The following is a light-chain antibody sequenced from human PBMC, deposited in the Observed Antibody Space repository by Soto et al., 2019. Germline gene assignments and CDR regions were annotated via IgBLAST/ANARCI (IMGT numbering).Light chain of an antibody. Sequence: EVELTQSPGTLSLSPGERATLSCRASQSVSSSHLAWYQQKRGQAPRLLIYDTSTRATGIPDRFSGSGSGTDFTLTTSRLEPEDFAVYHCQQYGASPWTFGQGTKVDIK. J-gene: IGKJ1*01. CDR2: DTS. V-gene: IGKV3-20*01. CDR1: QSVSSSH. CDR3: QQYGASPWT.